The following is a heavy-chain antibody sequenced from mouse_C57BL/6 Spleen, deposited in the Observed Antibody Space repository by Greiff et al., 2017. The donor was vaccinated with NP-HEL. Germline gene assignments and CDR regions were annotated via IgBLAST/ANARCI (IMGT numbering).Heavy chain of an antibody. CDR2: INPSNGGT. CDR1: GYTFTSYW. CDR3: AREGSSSAWFAY. J-gene: IGHJ3*01. Sequence: QVQLQQPGTELVKPGASVKLSCKASGYTFTSYWMHWVKQRPGQGLEWVGNINPSNGGTNYNEKFKSKATLTVDKASSSAYMQLSSLTSEDSAVYYCAREGSSSAWFAYWGQGTLVTVSA. V-gene: IGHV1-53*01. D-gene: IGHD1-1*01.